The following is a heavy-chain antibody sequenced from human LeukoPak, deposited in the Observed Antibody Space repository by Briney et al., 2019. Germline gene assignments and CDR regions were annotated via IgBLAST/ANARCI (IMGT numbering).Heavy chain of an antibody. CDR3: ARDSVYCSSTSCYNPIYYYYYDMDV. V-gene: IGHV1-18*01. CDR1: GYTVISYG. Sequence: ASVKVSCKASGYTVISYGISWVRQAPGQGLEWMGWIGAYNGNTNYAQKLQGRVTMTTGTSTSTAYMELRSLRSDDTAVYYCARDSVYCSSTSCYNPIYYYYYDMDVWGQGTTVTVSS. CDR2: IGAYNGNT. J-gene: IGHJ6*02. D-gene: IGHD2-2*01.